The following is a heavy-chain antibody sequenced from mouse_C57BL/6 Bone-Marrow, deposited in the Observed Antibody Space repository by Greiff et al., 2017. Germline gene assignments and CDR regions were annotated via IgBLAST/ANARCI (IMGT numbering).Heavy chain of an antibody. CDR1: GFTFSDYY. D-gene: IGHD2-4*01. CDR2: ISNGGGST. CDR3: ARRGYYDYHYYAMDY. Sequence: DVMLVESGGGLVQPGGSLKLSCAASGFTFSDYYMYWVRQTPEKRLEWVAYISNGGGSTYYPDTVKGRFTISRDNAKNTLYLQMSRLKSEDTAMYYCARRGYYDYHYYAMDYWGQGTSVTVSS. J-gene: IGHJ4*01. V-gene: IGHV5-12*01.